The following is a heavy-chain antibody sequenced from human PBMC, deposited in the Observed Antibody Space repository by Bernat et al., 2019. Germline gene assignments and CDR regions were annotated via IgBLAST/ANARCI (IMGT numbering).Heavy chain of an antibody. V-gene: IGHV3-21*05. Sequence: EVQLVESGGGLVKPGGSLRLSCAASGFTFSSYSMNWVRQAPGKGLEWVSYISSSSYIYYADSVKGRFTISRDNAKNSLYLQMNSLRAEDTAVYYCARDLATVTRYNWFDPWGQGTLVTVSS. CDR2: ISSSSYI. D-gene: IGHD4-17*01. CDR3: ARDLATVTRYNWFDP. J-gene: IGHJ5*02. CDR1: GFTFSSYS.